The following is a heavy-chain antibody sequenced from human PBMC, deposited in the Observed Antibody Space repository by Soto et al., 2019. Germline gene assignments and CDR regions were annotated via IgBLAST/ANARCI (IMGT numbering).Heavy chain of an antibody. V-gene: IGHV1-69*13. Sequence: ASVKVSCKASGGTFSSYAISWVRQAPGQGLEWMGGIIPIFGTANYAQKFQGRVTITADESTSTAYMELSSLRSEDTAVYYCARDPDCSGGSCYTDHHNWFDPWGQGTLVTVSS. D-gene: IGHD2-15*01. J-gene: IGHJ5*02. CDR1: GGTFSSYA. CDR3: ARDPDCSGGSCYTDHHNWFDP. CDR2: IIPIFGTA.